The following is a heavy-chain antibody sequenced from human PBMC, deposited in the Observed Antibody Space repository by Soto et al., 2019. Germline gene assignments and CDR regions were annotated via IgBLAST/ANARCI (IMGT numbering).Heavy chain of an antibody. J-gene: IGHJ4*02. V-gene: IGHV3-21*01. CDR2: ISSSSSYI. CDR1: GFTFSSYS. D-gene: IGHD6-19*01. CDR3: ARDKTAVAGQFPVDY. Sequence: GESLKISCAASGFTFSSYSMNWVRQAPGKGLEWVSSISSSSSYIYYADSVKGRFTISRDNAKNSLYLQMNSLRAEDTAVYYCARDKTAVAGQFPVDYWGQGTLVTVSS.